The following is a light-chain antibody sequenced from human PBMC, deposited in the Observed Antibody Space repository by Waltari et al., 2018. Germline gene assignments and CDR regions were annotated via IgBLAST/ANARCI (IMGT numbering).Light chain of an antibody. Sequence: IVMTPSPATLSVFPGERAPLSCRASQSISSNLAWYQQKPGQAPRLLIYGASTRATGIPDRFTGSGSGIEFTLTINSLQSEDFAVYYCQQYNNWPPDPTFGQGTKVEIK. CDR2: GAS. V-gene: IGKV3D-15*01. CDR1: QSISSN. J-gene: IGKJ1*01. CDR3: QQYNNWPPDPT.